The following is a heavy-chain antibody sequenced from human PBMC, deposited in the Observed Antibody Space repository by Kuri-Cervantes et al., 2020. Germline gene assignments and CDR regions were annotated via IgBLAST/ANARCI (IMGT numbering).Heavy chain of an antibody. CDR3: AKGRSGSDPSVLDY. CDR1: GFTFDDYG. V-gene: IGHV3-20*04. Sequence: GESLKISCAASGFTFDDYGMSWVRQAPGKGLEWVSGINWNGGSTGYADSVKGRFTISRDNAKNSLYLQMNSLRAEDMALYYCAKGRSGSDPSVLDYWGQGTLVTVSS. D-gene: IGHD6-19*01. CDR2: INWNGGST. J-gene: IGHJ4*02.